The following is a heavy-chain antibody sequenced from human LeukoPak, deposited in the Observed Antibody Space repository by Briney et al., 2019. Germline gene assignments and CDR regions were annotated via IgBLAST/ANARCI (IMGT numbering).Heavy chain of an antibody. CDR2: IYYSGST. CDR3: TRAPSRSWGSTFDY. J-gene: IGHJ4*02. V-gene: IGHV4-59*01. D-gene: IGHD3-16*01. Sequence: PSETLSLTCTVSGGSLTSYYWSWFRNPPGKGLEWIGNIYYSGSTNYNPSLKSRVTISVDTSKNQFSLKLSSVTAADTAMYYCTRAPSRSWGSTFDYWGQGTLVTVSS. CDR1: GGSLTSYY.